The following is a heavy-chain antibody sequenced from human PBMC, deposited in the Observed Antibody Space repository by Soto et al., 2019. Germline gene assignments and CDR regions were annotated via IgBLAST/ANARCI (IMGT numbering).Heavy chain of an antibody. Sequence: PGGSLRLSCAASGFTFSNYGMHWVRQAPGKDLEWLAVISYDGSNRYYADSVKGRFTISRDNSKNTLYLQMNSLRAEDTAMYYCAKGYSSSSIFDYWGQGXLVTVYS. J-gene: IGHJ4*02. CDR1: GFTFSNYG. V-gene: IGHV3-30*18. CDR3: AKGYSSSSIFDY. CDR2: ISYDGSNR. D-gene: IGHD6-6*01.